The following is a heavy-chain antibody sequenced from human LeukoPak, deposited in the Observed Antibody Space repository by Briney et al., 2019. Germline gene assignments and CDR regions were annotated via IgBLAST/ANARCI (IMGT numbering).Heavy chain of an antibody. J-gene: IGHJ4*02. CDR2: IYYSGST. V-gene: IGHV4-39*07. CDR3: ARGFAGYYFDY. CDR1: GGSISSSSYY. Sequence: SETLSLTCTVSGGSISSSSYYWGWIRQPPGKGLEWIGSIYYSGSTYYNPSLKSRVTISVDTSKNQFSLKLSSVTAADTAVYYCARGFAGYYFDYWDQGTLVTVSS. D-gene: IGHD1-1*01.